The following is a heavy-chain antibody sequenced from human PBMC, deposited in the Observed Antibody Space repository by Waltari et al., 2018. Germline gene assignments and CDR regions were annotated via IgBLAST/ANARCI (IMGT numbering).Heavy chain of an antibody. D-gene: IGHD3-10*01. CDR1: GDTVSSNSAA. J-gene: IGHJ6*02. V-gene: IGHV6-1*01. CDR2: TYYRSKLYN. Sequence: QVQLQQSGPGLVKPSQTLSLTCAISGDTVSSNSAAWNWIRQSPSSGLDWPGRTYYRSKLYNDYAVSVKSRITINPDTSKNQFSLQLNSVTPEDTAVYYCARSYYGSGSYYNRYYYYGMDVWGQGTTVTVSS. CDR3: ARSYYGSGSYYNRYYYYGMDV.